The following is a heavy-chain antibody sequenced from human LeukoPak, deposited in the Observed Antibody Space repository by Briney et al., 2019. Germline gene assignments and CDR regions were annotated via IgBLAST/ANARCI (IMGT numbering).Heavy chain of an antibody. Sequence: SEALSLTCTVSGGAISRYYWSWIRQPAGTALEWIGRIYTSGTITYNPSLKRRVTMSVETSKNQFSLKLSYVPAADTAVYYCARGYCSGGSCYSYYYYNYMDVWGKGTTVTVSS. CDR2: IYTSGTI. CDR1: GGAISRYY. CDR3: ARGYCSGGSCYSYYYYNYMDV. J-gene: IGHJ6*03. D-gene: IGHD2-15*01. V-gene: IGHV4-4*07.